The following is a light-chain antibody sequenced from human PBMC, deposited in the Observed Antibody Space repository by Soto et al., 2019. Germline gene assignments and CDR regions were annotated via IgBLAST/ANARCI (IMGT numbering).Light chain of an antibody. CDR2: GAS. CDR1: QSVSSN. V-gene: IGKV3-15*01. Sequence: EIVMTQSPATLSVSPGERATVSCRASQSVSSNLAWYQQKPGQAPGILIYGASTRATGIPARFSGSGSGTEGPLAIGSLQSEDFAVDYWQQSNRCPRTLGQGTKQEI. CDR3: QQSNRCPRT. J-gene: IGKJ2*01.